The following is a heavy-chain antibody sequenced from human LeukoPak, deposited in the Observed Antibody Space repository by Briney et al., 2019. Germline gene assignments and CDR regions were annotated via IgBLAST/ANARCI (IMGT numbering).Heavy chain of an antibody. D-gene: IGHD3-9*01. Sequence: SVKVSCKASGGTFSSYAISWVRQAPGQGLEWMGGIIPIFGTANYAQKFQGRVTITADESTSTAYMELSSLRSEDTAVYYCASSGGFYWLSGLYYFDYWGQGTLVTVSS. J-gene: IGHJ4*02. CDR2: IIPIFGTA. CDR1: GGTFSSYA. V-gene: IGHV1-69*13. CDR3: ASSGGFYWLSGLYYFDY.